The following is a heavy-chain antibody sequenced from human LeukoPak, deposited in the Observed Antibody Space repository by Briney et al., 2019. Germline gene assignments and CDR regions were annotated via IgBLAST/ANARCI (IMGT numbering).Heavy chain of an antibody. Sequence: GGSLRLSCVDSGFTFSNFGMSCVRQAPGKGLEWVSAISDSGGSTYYADSVKGRVTIARDNSKNTLYLRMKCLRAEDTAVYYCAGSRYYDILTGSPYFDYWGQGTLVTVSS. CDR2: ISDSGGST. V-gene: IGHV3-23*01. D-gene: IGHD3-9*01. CDR1: GFTFSNFG. CDR3: AGSRYYDILTGSPYFDY. J-gene: IGHJ4*02.